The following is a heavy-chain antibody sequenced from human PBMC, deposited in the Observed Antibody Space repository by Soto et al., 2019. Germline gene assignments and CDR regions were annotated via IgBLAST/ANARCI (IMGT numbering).Heavy chain of an antibody. J-gene: IGHJ3*01. Sequence: EVQLVESGGGLVQPGGSLTLSCAASGFTFSSFWMTWVRQAPGKGLEWVANIKQDGSAKNYVDSVEGRFTVSRDNAQNSLYLQMNSLRVEDTAVYYCVRSQSAAYHAWGQGTMVIVSS. CDR3: VRSQSAAYHA. CDR2: IKQDGSAK. D-gene: IGHD3-3*01. CDR1: GFTFSSFW. V-gene: IGHV3-7*01.